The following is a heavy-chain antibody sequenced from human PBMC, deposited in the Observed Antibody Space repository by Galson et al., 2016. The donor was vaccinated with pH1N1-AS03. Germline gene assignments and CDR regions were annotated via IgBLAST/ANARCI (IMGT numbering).Heavy chain of an antibody. D-gene: IGHD3-16*01. CDR3: ARETIRAGEFDL. V-gene: IGHV3-30-3*01. J-gene: IGHJ3*01. Sequence: SLRLSCAASGFTFSSHSMHWARQAPGEGLEWVACISYSGSNKLYAHSVKGRFTISRDSFQNTVDLQMNSLSAEDSAVYFCARETIRAGEFDLWGRGTVVTVSS. CDR2: ISYSGSNK. CDR1: GFTFSSHS.